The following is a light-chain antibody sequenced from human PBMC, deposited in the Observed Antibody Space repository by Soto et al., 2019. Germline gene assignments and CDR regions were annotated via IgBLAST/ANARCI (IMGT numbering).Light chain of an antibody. CDR1: QSVTGN. V-gene: IGKV3-15*01. J-gene: IGKJ1*01. CDR3: QQYNNWT. Sequence: EIVLTQSPGTLSLSPGERATLSCRASQSVTGNLAWYQQKPGQAPRLLIYGASTRATGIPARFSGSGSGTEFTLTISSLQSEDFAVYYCQQYNNWTFGQGTKVDIK. CDR2: GAS.